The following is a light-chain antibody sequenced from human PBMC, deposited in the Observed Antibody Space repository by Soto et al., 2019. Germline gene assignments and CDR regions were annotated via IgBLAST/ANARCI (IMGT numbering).Light chain of an antibody. CDR2: GVS. V-gene: IGKV3-15*01. CDR3: QQHSHWPPWT. CDR1: QSVTSN. J-gene: IGKJ1*01. Sequence: IVMTHAPATLSVSPGERATLSFRASQSVTSNLAWYQQKPGQAPRLLMYGVSTRATGIPARFGGSGSATEFTLTISDLEPEDFAVYYCQQHSHWPPWTFGQGTKVDIK.